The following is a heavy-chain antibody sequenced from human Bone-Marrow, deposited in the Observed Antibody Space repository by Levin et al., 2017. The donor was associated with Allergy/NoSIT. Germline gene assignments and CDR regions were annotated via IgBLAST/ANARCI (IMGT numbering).Heavy chain of an antibody. CDR1: GYTFTSYG. CDR3: ARGVLSSYPSSGGGAYYDMLTGYPDY. CDR2: ISAYNGNT. Sequence: GASVKVSCKASGYTFTSYGISWVRQAPGQGLEWMGWISAYNGNTNYAQKLQGRVTMTTDTSTSTAYMELRSLRSDDTAVYYCARGVLSSYPSSGGGAYYDMLTGYPDYWGQGTLVTVSS. V-gene: IGHV1-18*01. J-gene: IGHJ4*02. D-gene: IGHD3-9*01.